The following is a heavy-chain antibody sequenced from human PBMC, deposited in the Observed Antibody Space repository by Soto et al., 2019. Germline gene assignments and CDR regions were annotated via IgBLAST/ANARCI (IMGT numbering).Heavy chain of an antibody. J-gene: IGHJ4*02. CDR1: GYTFTSYA. V-gene: IGHV1-3*01. CDR2: INAGNGNT. CDR3: ARDPRDYGDYGHFDY. D-gene: IGHD4-17*01. Sequence: QVQLVQSGAEVKKPGASVKVSCKASGYTFTSYAMHWVRQAPGQRLEWMGWINAGNGNTKYSQKFQGRVTITRDTSASTAYMELSSVRSEVTAVEYCARDPRDYGDYGHFDYWGQGTLVTVSS.